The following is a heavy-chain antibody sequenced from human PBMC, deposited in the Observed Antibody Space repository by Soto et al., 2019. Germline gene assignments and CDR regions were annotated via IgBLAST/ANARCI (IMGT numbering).Heavy chain of an antibody. CDR1: GGSISSGGYY. Sequence: QVQLQASGPGLVKPSQTLSLTCTVSGGSISSGGYYWNWIRQHPGKGLEWIGYIYYIGSPYSHPSLKRRVTISLDTSKTPFSLKLSSVTAADTAVYYCARSVFPWGQGTLVTVSS. V-gene: IGHV4-31*03. J-gene: IGHJ5*02. CDR2: IYYIGSP. CDR3: ARSVFP.